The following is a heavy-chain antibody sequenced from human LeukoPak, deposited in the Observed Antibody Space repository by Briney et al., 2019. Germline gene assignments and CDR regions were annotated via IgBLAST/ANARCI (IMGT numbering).Heavy chain of an antibody. J-gene: IGHJ6*03. V-gene: IGHV5-51*01. CDR3: ARGFGGFGEPYYYYMDV. D-gene: IGHD3-10*01. CDR2: IYPGDSDT. Sequence: GESLKISCKGSGYSFTSYWVGWVRQMPGKGLEWMGIIYPGDSDTRYSPSFQGQVTISADKSISTAYLQWSSLKASDTAMYYCARGFGGFGEPYYYYMDVWGKGTTVTISS. CDR1: GYSFTSYW.